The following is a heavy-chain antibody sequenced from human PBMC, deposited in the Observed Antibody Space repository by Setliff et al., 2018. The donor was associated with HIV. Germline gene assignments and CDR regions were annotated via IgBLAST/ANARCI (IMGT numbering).Heavy chain of an antibody. J-gene: IGHJ6*02. V-gene: IGHV4-31*03. D-gene: IGHD5-18*01. CDR3: ARVGSVIQVTLFGMDV. CDR2: ITYSGST. CDR1: GGSISRVGYY. Sequence: KTSETLSLTCSVSGGSISRVGYYWSWIRQHPGKGLEWIGYITYSGSTYYNPSLMSRVSISPDTSKNQFSLKLTSVTAADTAVYHCARVGSVIQVTLFGMDVWGQGTTVTVSS.